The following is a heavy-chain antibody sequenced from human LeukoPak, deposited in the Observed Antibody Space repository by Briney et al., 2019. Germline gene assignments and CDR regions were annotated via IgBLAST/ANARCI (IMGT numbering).Heavy chain of an antibody. J-gene: IGHJ6*03. CDR1: GYTFTSYG. V-gene: IGHV1-18*01. CDR2: ISAYNGNT. CDR3: ARSHDYGDLPYYYYMDV. Sequence: ASVKVSCKASGYTFTSYGISWVRQAPGQGLEWMGWISAYNGNTNYAQKLRGRVTMTTDTSTSTAYMELRSLRSDDTAVYYCARSHDYGDLPYYYYMDVWGKGTTVTVPS. D-gene: IGHD4-17*01.